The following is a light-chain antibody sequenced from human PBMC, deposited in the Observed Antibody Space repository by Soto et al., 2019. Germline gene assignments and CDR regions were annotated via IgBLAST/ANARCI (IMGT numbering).Light chain of an antibody. V-gene: IGLV2-23*02. CDR1: SSDVGSYNL. CDR2: EVS. J-gene: IGLJ3*02. CDR3: CSYAGRINWV. Sequence: QSAPTQPASVSGSPGQSITISCTGTSSDVGSYNLVSWFQQHPGEAPKLIIYEVSDRPSGVSNRFSGSKSGNTASLTISGLQGSDEADYYCCSYAGRINWVFGGGTKLTVL.